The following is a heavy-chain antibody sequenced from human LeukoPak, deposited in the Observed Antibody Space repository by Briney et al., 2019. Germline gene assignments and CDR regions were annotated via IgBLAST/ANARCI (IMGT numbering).Heavy chain of an antibody. D-gene: IGHD2-2*01. CDR1: GFSFNSHN. Sequence: GGPLRLSRAASGFSFNSHNMNWVRQAPGKGLEWVSFIDTSSHYIYYADSVRGRFTISRDNAKNSLFLEMSSLRAEDTAVYYCARNLGGCTSTSCYSDFDIWGQGNLVTVSP. V-gene: IGHV3-21*01. CDR2: IDTSSHYI. CDR3: ARNLGGCTSTSCYSDFDI. J-gene: IGHJ4*02.